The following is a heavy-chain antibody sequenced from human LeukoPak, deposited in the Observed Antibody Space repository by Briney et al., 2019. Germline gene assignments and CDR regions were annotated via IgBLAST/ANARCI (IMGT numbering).Heavy chain of an antibody. Sequence: SETLSLTCAVSGYSISSDNYWVWIRQPPGQGLEWTGGIYHSGSTYYNPSLKSRVTISVDTSKKQFSLKLSSVTAADTAVYYCARAPRDSSSSNYMRRFDYWGQGTLVTVSS. CDR2: IYHSGST. CDR1: GYSISSDNY. V-gene: IGHV4-38-2*01. J-gene: IGHJ4*02. D-gene: IGHD3-22*01. CDR3: ARAPRDSSSSNYMRRFDY.